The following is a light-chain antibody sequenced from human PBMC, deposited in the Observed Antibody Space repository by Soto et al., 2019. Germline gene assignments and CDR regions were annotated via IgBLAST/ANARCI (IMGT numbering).Light chain of an antibody. CDR1: SSDVGGYNY. CDR2: EVS. CDR3: SSYTSSSTLV. J-gene: IGLJ2*01. Sequence: QSALTQPASVSGSPGQSITISCTGTSSDVGGYNYVSWYQQHPGKAPKLMISEVSNRPSGVSNRFSGSKSGNTASLTISGLQAEDEADYYCSSYTSSSTLVFGEGTKLTVL. V-gene: IGLV2-14*01.